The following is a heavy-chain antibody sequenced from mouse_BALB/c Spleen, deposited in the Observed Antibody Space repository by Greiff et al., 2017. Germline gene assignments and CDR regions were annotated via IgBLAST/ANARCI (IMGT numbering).Heavy chain of an antibody. CDR1: GFTFSSYA. CDR3: ARDLGRGDAMDY. CDR2: ISSGGSYT. V-gene: IGHV5-9-4*01. J-gene: IGHJ4*01. Sequence: EVKLVESGGGLVKPGGSLKLSCAASGFTFSSYAMSWVRQSPEKRLEWVAEISSGGSYTYYPDTVTGRFTISRDNAKNTLYLEMSSLRSEDTAMYYCARDLGRGDAMDYWGQGTSVTVSS. D-gene: IGHD4-1*01.